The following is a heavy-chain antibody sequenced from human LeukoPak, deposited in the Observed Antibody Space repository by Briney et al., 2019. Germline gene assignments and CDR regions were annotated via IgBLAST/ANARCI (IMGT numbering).Heavy chain of an antibody. CDR1: GYTFTSYD. CDR3: ARILTFLEPITMDV. CDR2: MNPNSGNT. V-gene: IGHV1-8*01. J-gene: IGHJ6*03. D-gene: IGHD3-3*02. Sequence: ASVKVSCKASGYTFTSYDINWVRQATGQGLEWMGWMNPNSGNTGYAQKFQGRVTMTRNTSISTAYMELSSLRSEDTAVYYCARILTFLEPITMDVWGKGTTVPVS.